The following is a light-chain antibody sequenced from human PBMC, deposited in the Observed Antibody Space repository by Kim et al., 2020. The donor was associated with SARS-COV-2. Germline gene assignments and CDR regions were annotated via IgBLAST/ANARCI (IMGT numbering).Light chain of an antibody. V-gene: IGLV1-51*01. CDR2: DNN. J-gene: IGLJ3*02. Sequence: GQKLNQSCSGSSSNIGNNYVSWYQPLPGTAPKLLIYDNNKRPSGIPDRFSGSKSGTSATLGITGLQTGDEADYYCGTWDSSLSAGVFGGGTQLTVL. CDR1: SSNIGNNY. CDR3: GTWDSSLSAGV.